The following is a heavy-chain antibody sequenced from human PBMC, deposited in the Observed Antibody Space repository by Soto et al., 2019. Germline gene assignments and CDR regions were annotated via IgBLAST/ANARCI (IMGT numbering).Heavy chain of an antibody. D-gene: IGHD2-2*01. CDR2: IIPIFGTA. J-gene: IGHJ6*02. Sequence: GASVKVSCKASGGTFSGYAISWVRQAPGQGLEWMGGIIPIFGTANYAQKFQGRVTITADESTSTAYMELSSLRSEDTAVYYCARDDTNYLKDIVVVPAAKGMDVWGQGTTVTVSS. CDR1: GGTFSGYA. CDR3: ARDDTNYLKDIVVVPAAKGMDV. V-gene: IGHV1-69*13.